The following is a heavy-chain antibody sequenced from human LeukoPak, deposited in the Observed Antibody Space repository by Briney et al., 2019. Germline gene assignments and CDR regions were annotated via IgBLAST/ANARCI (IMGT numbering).Heavy chain of an antibody. CDR2: INPSSGGT. D-gene: IGHD6-13*01. CDR1: GYTFTGYY. J-gene: IGHJ5*02. V-gene: IGHV1-2*02. Sequence: ASVKVSCKASGYTFTGYYMHWVRQAPGQGLEWMGWINPSSGGTNYAQKFQGRVTMTRDTSISTAYMELSRLRSDDTAVYYCASSGMVHAQKGSSWYGGLDPWGQGTLVTVSS. CDR3: ASSGMVHAQKGSSWYGGLDP.